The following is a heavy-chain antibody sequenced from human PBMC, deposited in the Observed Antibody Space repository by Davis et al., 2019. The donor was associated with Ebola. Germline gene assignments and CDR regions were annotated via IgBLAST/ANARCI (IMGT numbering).Heavy chain of an antibody. V-gene: IGHV3-23*01. CDR3: ASVLRGGYYYYGMDV. Sequence: GESLKISCATSGFTFSSNAMSWVRQAPGKGLEWVASISGSGGSTYYGDSVKGRFTFSRDNSKNTLYLQMNSLRAEDTAVYYCASVLRGGYYYYGMDVWGQGTTVTVSS. J-gene: IGHJ6*02. CDR2: ISGSGGST. D-gene: IGHD3-10*01. CDR1: GFTFSSNA.